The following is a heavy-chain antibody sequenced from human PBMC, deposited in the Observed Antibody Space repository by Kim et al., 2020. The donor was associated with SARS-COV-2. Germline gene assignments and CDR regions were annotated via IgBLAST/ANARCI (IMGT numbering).Heavy chain of an antibody. CDR2: INSDGSST. V-gene: IGHV3-74*01. J-gene: IGHJ6*02. D-gene: IGHD3-22*01. Sequence: GGSLRLSCAASGFTFSSYWMHWVRQAPGKGLVWVSRINSDGSSTSYADSVKGRFTISKDNAKNTLYLQMNSLRAEDTAVYYCARRAYYYDSSGYGRSYYGMDVWGQGTTVTVSS. CDR1: GFTFSSYW. CDR3: ARRAYYYDSSGYGRSYYGMDV.